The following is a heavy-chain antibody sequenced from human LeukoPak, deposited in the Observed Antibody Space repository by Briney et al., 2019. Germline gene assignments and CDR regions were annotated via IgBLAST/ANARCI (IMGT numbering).Heavy chain of an antibody. CDR1: GGTFSSYA. CDR3: ARGNCSSTSCYAGSEN. CDR2: IIPISGTA. D-gene: IGHD2-2*01. V-gene: IGHV1-69*05. J-gene: IGHJ4*02. Sequence: SVKVSCTASGGTFSSYAISWVRQAPGQGLEWMGGIIPISGTANYAQKFQGRVTITTVESTSTAYMELSSLRSEDTAVYYCARGNCSSTSCYAGSENWGQGTLVTVSS.